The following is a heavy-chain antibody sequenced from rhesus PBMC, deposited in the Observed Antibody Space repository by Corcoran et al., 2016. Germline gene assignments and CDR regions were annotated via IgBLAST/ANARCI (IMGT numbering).Heavy chain of an antibody. CDR3: ARGGPNSPD. J-gene: IGHJ4*01. CDR2: LSDVGII. CDR1: GGSISGNY. Sequence: QVQLRESGPGLVKPSETLSLTCAVSGGSISGNYWSWIRQPPGQGLEWIGRLSDVGIIVNNPFLKSRVTISTDTSQNQFSLKLRSVTAADTAVYYCARGGPNSPDWGQGVLVTVSS. V-gene: IGHV4-173*01. D-gene: IGHD1-44*01.